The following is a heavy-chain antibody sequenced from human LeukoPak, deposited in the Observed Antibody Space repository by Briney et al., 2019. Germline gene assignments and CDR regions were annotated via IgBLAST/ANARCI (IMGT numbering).Heavy chain of an antibody. V-gene: IGHV3-21*01. J-gene: IGHJ4*02. CDR1: GFTFSSYS. CDR3: ARDASIAVSYFDY. D-gene: IGHD6-19*01. Sequence: GGSLRLSCAACGFTFSSYSMNWVRQAPGKGLEWVSSISSSSSYIYYADSVKGRFTISRDNAKNSLYLQMNSLRAEDTAVYYCARDASIAVSYFDYWGQGTLVTVSS. CDR2: ISSSSSYI.